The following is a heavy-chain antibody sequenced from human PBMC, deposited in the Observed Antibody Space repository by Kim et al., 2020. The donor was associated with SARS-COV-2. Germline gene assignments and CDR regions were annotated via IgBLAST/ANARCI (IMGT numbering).Heavy chain of an antibody. J-gene: IGHJ6*02. CDR2: INHSGST. CDR3: ARARFEKLKAYSRIPQPRYGMDV. Sequence: SETLSLTCAVYGGSFSGYYWSWIRQPPGKGLEWIGEINHSGSTNYNPSLKSRVTISVDTSKNQFSLKLSSVTAADTAVYYCARARFEKLKAYSRIPQPRYGMDVWGQGTTVTVSS. V-gene: IGHV4-34*01. CDR1: GGSFSGYY. D-gene: IGHD2-21*01.